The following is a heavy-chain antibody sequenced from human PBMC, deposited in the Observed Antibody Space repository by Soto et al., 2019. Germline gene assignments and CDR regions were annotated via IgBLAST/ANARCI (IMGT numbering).Heavy chain of an antibody. D-gene: IGHD1-26*01. Sequence: EVQLVESGGGFVQPGRSLRLSCVASGFTFDDYAMHWVRQAPGKGLEWVSSVGWNSGSVAYADSVKGRFTVSRDNARNSLFLQMKLLRGEDTALYYCVKGRGSCLVHFGLDVWGQGTTVTVSS. V-gene: IGHV3-9*01. J-gene: IGHJ6*02. CDR1: GFTFDDYA. CDR2: VGWNSGSV. CDR3: VKGRGSCLVHFGLDV.